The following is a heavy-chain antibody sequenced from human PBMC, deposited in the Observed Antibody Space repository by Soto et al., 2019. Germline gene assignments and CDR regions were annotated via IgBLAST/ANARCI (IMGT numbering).Heavy chain of an antibody. Sequence: GGSLRLSCAASGFTFSSYAMSWVRQAPGKGLEWVSAISGSGGSTYYADSVKGRFTISRDNSKNTLYLQMNSLRAEDTAVYYCAKPYCSGGSCYFTHYYYGMDVWGQGTTVTVSS. CDR2: ISGSGGST. CDR1: GFTFSSYA. V-gene: IGHV3-23*01. J-gene: IGHJ6*02. D-gene: IGHD2-15*01. CDR3: AKPYCSGGSCYFTHYYYGMDV.